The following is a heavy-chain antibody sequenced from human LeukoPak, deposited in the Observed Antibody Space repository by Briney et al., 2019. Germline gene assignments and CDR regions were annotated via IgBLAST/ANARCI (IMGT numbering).Heavy chain of an antibody. CDR2: IYSGGST. CDR1: GFIVSSKY. CDR3: ARAGPIVY. V-gene: IGHV3-53*01. J-gene: IGHJ4*02. Sequence: GGSLRLSCAASGFIVSSKYMSWVRQAPGKGLEWVSVIYSGGSTYYAASVEGRFSISRDNSKNTVYLQMNNLRVDDTAVYYCARAGPIVYWGQGTLVTVSS.